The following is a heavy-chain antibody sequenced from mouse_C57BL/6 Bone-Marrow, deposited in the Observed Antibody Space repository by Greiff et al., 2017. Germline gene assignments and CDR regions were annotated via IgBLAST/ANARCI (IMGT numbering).Heavy chain of an antibody. J-gene: IGHJ2*01. V-gene: IGHV1-72*01. D-gene: IGHD1-1*01. Sequence: QVQLKQPGAELVKPGASVKLSCKASGYTFTSYWMHWVKQRPGRGLEWIGRIDPNSGGTKYNEKFKSKATLTVDKPSSTAYRQLSSLTSEDSAVYYCARYTTVVGDFDYWGQGTTLTVSS. CDR3: ARYTTVVGDFDY. CDR1: GYTFTSYW. CDR2: IDPNSGGT.